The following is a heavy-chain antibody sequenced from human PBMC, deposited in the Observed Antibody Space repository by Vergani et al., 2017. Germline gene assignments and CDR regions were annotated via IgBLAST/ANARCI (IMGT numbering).Heavy chain of an antibody. D-gene: IGHD3-3*01. CDR1: GYSISRGYY. CDR2: VFHSGSA. CDR3: ARXFLVSQGVGAFET. V-gene: IGHV4-38-2*02. J-gene: IGHJ3*02. Sequence: QVQLQESGPGLVKPSETLSLTCSVSGYSISRGYYWGWIRQPPGKGLEWIATVFHSGSAYYNPSLRRRVTISVETSKNQSSLGLTTLTAADTAVYYCARXFLVSQGVGAFETWGRGTEVSVSS.